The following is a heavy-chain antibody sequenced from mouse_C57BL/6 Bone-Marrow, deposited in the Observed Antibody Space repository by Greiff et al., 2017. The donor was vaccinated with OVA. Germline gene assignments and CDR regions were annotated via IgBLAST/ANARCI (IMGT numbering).Heavy chain of an antibody. CDR1: GFTFSDAW. D-gene: IGHD2-4*01. J-gene: IGHJ3*01. CDR2: IRNKANNHAT. V-gene: IGHV6-6*01. CDR3: TRVRLRRGAWFAY. Sequence: EVMLVESGGGLVQPGGSMKLSCAASGFTFSDAWMDWVRQSPEKGLEWVAEIRNKANNHATYYAESVKGRFTISRDDSKSSVYLQMNSLRAEDTGIYYGTRVRLRRGAWFAYWGQGTLVTVSA.